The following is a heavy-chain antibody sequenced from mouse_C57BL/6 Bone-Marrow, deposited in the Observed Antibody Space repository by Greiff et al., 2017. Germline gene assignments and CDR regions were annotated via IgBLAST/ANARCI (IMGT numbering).Heavy chain of an antibody. Sequence: VKLEESGPGLVQPSQSLSITCTVSGFSLTSYGVHWVRQSPGKGLEWLGVIWRGGSTDYNAAFMSRLSITKDNSKSQVFFKMNCLQADDTAIYYFAKRGYGSTPYYSMDYWGQGTSVTVSS. CDR1: GFSLTSYG. CDR2: IWRGGST. CDR3: AKRGYGSTPYYSMDY. V-gene: IGHV2-5*01. J-gene: IGHJ4*01. D-gene: IGHD1-1*01.